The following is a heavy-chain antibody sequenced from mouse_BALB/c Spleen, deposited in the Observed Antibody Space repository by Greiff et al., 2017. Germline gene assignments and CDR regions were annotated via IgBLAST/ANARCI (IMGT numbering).Heavy chain of an antibody. D-gene: IGHD3-2*02. Sequence: VKLQESGAELMKPGASVKISCKATGYTFSSYWIEWVKQRPGHGLEWIGEILPGSGSTNYNEKFKGKATFTADTSSNTAYMQLSSLTSEDSAVYYCARSGGYGYFDVWGAGTTVTVSS. CDR1: GYTFSSYW. J-gene: IGHJ1*01. CDR3: ARSGGYGYFDV. CDR2: ILPGSGST. V-gene: IGHV1-9*01.